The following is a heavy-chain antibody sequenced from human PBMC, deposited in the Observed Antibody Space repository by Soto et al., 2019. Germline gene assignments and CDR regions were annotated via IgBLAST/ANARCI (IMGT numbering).Heavy chain of an antibody. CDR1: GGSISSGGYS. J-gene: IGHJ6*02. V-gene: IGHV4-30-2*01. CDR2: IYHSGST. Sequence: QLQLQESGSGLVKPSQTLSLTCAVSGGSISSGGYSWSWIRQPPGKGLEWIGYIYHSGSTYYNPSLKSRVTISVDRSKNQFSLKLSSVTAADTAVYYCARGGHYYGSGSYYNPHYYYYGMDVWGQGTTVTVSS. CDR3: ARGGHYYGSGSYYNPHYYYYGMDV. D-gene: IGHD3-10*01.